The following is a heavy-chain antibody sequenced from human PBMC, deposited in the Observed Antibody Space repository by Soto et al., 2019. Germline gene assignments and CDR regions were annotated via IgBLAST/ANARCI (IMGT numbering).Heavy chain of an antibody. Sequence: EVQLVESGGGLVQPGRSLRLSCAASGFTFDDYAMHWVRQAPGKGLEWVSGISWNSGSIGYADSVKGRFTISRDNAKNYLYLQMNSLRAEDTALYYCAKDIVVVVAATRYYGMDVWGQGTTVTVSS. CDR1: GFTFDDYA. J-gene: IGHJ6*02. CDR2: ISWNSGSI. D-gene: IGHD2-15*01. V-gene: IGHV3-9*01. CDR3: AKDIVVVVAATRYYGMDV.